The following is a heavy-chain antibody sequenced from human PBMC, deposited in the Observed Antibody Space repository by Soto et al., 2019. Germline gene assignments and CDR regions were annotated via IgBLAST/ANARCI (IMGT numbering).Heavy chain of an antibody. D-gene: IGHD2-15*01. CDR2: ISAYNGNT. V-gene: IGHV1-18*01. J-gene: IGHJ4*02. CDR1: GYTFTSYG. Sequence: ASVKVSCKASGYTFTSYGISWVRQAPGQGLEWMGWISAYNGNTNYAQKLQGRVTMTTDTSTSTAYMELRSLRSDDTAVYYCARDFRSGGSCCGPCDYWGQGTLVTVSS. CDR3: ARDFRSGGSCCGPCDY.